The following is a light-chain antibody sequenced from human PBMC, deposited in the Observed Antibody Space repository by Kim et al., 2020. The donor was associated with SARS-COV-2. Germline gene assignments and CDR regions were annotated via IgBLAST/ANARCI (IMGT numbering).Light chain of an antibody. CDR2: DAS. V-gene: IGKV1-5*01. J-gene: IGKJ1*01. CDR3: QHRQT. Sequence: GERVAITGRATQYVTRGLAWYQQKPGRAPKLLIYDASTLDRGVPSRFRGSGSGTEFTLTINSLQPDDFASYYCQHRQTFGQGTKVDIK. CDR1: QYVTRG.